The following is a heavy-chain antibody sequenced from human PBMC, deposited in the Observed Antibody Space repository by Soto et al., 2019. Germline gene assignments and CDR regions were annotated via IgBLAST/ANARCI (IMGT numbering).Heavy chain of an antibody. CDR1: GFTFSNFW. Sequence: GGSLRLSCAASGFTFSNFWMTWVRQVPGKGLEWVANINLGGSEKYHADSVKGRFTISRDNAKNSLRLQMNNLRAEDTALYYCARERATYIGFDPWGQGTLVTVSS. J-gene: IGHJ5*02. D-gene: IGHD2-2*02. CDR3: ARERATYIGFDP. V-gene: IGHV3-7*01. CDR2: INLGGSEK.